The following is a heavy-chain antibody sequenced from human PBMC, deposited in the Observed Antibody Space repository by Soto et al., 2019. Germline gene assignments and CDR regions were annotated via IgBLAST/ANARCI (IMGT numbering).Heavy chain of an antibody. V-gene: IGHV3-13*01. Sequence: PGGSLRLSCAAPGFTFSSYDMHWVRQATGKGLEWVSAIGTAGDTYYPGSVKGRFTISRENAKNSLYLQMNSLRAGDTAVYYCARNRPHSPYYGMDVWGQGTTVTVSS. D-gene: IGHD2-21*01. CDR2: IGTAGDT. CDR1: GFTFSSYD. CDR3: ARNRPHSPYYGMDV. J-gene: IGHJ6*02.